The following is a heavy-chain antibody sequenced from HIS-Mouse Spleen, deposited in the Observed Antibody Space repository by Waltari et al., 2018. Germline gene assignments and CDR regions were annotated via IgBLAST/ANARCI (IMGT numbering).Heavy chain of an antibody. Sequence: QVQLQESGPGLVKPSETLSLTCTVSGGSISSYYWSWLRQPRGTGPGEIGRISTSGSTNYNPSLKSRVTMSVDTSKNQFSLKLSSVTAADTAVYYCARDFHDFWSGYYGGDKKHDAFDIWGQGTMVTVSS. V-gene: IGHV4-4*07. CDR2: ISTSGST. CDR3: ARDFHDFWSGYYGGDKKHDAFDI. CDR1: GGSISSYY. D-gene: IGHD3-3*01. J-gene: IGHJ3*02.